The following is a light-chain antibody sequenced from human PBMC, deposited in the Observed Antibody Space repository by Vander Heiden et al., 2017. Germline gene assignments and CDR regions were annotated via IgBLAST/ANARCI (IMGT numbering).Light chain of an antibody. Sequence: DIVMTLTPDSLAVSLGERAPTNRTCSQSVLYSSNNKNYLTWYQQKPGQPPKLLIYWASTRESGVPDRFSGSGSGTDFTLTISSVQAEDVAVYYCHQYSLIPHTFGQGTKLEIK. CDR2: WAS. CDR1: QSVLYSSNNKNY. J-gene: IGKJ2*01. CDR3: HQYSLIPHT. V-gene: IGKV4-1*01.